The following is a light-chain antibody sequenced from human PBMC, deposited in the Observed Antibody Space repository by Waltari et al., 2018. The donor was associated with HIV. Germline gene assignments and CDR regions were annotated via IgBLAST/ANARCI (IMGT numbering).Light chain of an antibody. J-gene: IGKJ4*01. CDR1: QSVGSNS. Sequence: EIVLTQPPGTLSLSPGERATLPCGASQSVGSNSLNWYQQKAGQAPRLLIYGASSRATGIPDRFSGSGSGTDFTLTISRLEPEDFAVYFCHHYGSPLTFGGGTKVETK. CDR3: HHYGSPLT. V-gene: IGKV3-20*01. CDR2: GAS.